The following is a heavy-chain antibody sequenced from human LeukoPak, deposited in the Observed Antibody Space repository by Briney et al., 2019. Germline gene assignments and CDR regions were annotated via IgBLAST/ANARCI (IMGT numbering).Heavy chain of an antibody. D-gene: IGHD6-19*01. CDR1: GFTFSSYA. Sequence: GGSLRLSCAASGFTFSSYAMSWVRQAPGKGLEWVAGIGSGGSTYYADSVKGRFTISRDNSKNTLYLQMNSLRVEDTAVYYCARSRGSSGRYYFDYWGQGTLVTVSS. CDR3: ARSRGSSGRYYFDY. V-gene: IGHV3-23*01. J-gene: IGHJ4*02. CDR2: IGSGGST.